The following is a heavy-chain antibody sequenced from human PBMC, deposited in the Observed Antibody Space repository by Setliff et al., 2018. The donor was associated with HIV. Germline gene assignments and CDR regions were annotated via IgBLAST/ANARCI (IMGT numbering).Heavy chain of an antibody. J-gene: IGHJ2*01. V-gene: IGHV4-61*02. CDR1: GDSTSSGNYY. CDR3: TRDTGYILSGYRPHWYFDL. D-gene: IGHD3-9*01. Sequence: SETLSLTCTFSGDSTSSGNYYWSWIRQPAGKGLEWIGRIYSTGSTNYNPSLKSRVTISSDTSKNLFSLKLTTVTAADAAVYYCTRDTGYILSGYRPHWYFDLRGRGTLVTVSS. CDR2: IYSTGST.